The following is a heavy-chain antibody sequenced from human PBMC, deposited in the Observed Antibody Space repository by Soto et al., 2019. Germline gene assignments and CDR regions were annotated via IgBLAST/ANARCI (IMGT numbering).Heavy chain of an antibody. CDR2: IWYDGSNK. Sequence: GGSLRLSCAASGFTFSSYGMHWVRQAPGKGLEWVAVIWYDGSNKYYADSVKGRFTISRDNSKNTLYLQMNSLRAEDTAVYYCARGAQLLWFGELYYFDYWGQGTLVTVSS. J-gene: IGHJ4*02. CDR3: ARGAQLLWFGELYYFDY. CDR1: GFTFSSYG. D-gene: IGHD3-10*01. V-gene: IGHV3-33*01.